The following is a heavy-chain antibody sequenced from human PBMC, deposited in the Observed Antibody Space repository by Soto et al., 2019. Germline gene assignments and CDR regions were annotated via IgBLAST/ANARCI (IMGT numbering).Heavy chain of an antibody. Sequence: QVQLVESGGGVVQPGRSLRLSCAASGFTFSSYGMHWVRQAPGKGLEWVAVIWYDGSNKYYADSVKGRFTISRDNSKNTLYLQMNSLRAEDTAVYYCARAGDGDYVPEFDYWGQGTLVTVSS. D-gene: IGHD4-17*01. CDR2: IWYDGSNK. J-gene: IGHJ4*02. CDR1: GFTFSSYG. V-gene: IGHV3-33*01. CDR3: ARAGDGDYVPEFDY.